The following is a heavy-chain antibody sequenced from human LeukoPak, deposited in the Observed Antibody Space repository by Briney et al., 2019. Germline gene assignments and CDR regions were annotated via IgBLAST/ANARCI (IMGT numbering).Heavy chain of an antibody. CDR3: ARKVAARKPDY. D-gene: IGHD2-15*01. V-gene: IGHV1-18*01. Sequence: ASVKVSCKASGYTLTSYGISWVRQAPGQGLEWMGWISAYNGNTNYAQKLQGRVTMTTDTSTSTAYMELRSLRSVDTAVYYCARKVAARKPDYWGQGTLVTVSS. CDR1: GYTLTSYG. CDR2: ISAYNGNT. J-gene: IGHJ4*02.